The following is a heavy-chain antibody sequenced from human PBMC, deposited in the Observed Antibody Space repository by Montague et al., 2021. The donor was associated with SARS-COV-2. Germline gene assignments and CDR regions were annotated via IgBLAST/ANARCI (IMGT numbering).Heavy chain of an antibody. V-gene: IGHV4-4*07. CDR2: LYTSGST. CDR1: GASVRTYY. Sequence: SETLSLTCTVSGASVRTYYWSWIRQSAGKKLEWMGRLYTSGSTYXXPSFKSRVTMSLDTLKNLFSLRLSSVTAADTSAYYCARLPLVSSWSRAAGYYYYGMDVWGQGTTVTVSS. D-gene: IGHD6-13*01. J-gene: IGHJ6*02. CDR3: ARLPLVSSWSRAAGYYYYGMDV.